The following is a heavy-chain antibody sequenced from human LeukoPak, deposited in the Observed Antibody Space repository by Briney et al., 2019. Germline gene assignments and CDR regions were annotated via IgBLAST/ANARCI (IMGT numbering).Heavy chain of an antibody. Sequence: SETLSLTCTVSGYSISSAYYWGWIRQPPGKGLEWIGSIYQTGITSYKPSLNSRVTISVDTSKNQFSLKLRSVTAADTAVYYCAIGSSWSGGFDYWGQGTLVTVSS. J-gene: IGHJ4*02. D-gene: IGHD6-13*01. V-gene: IGHV4-38-2*02. CDR2: IYQTGIT. CDR3: AIGSSWSGGFDY. CDR1: GYSISSAYY.